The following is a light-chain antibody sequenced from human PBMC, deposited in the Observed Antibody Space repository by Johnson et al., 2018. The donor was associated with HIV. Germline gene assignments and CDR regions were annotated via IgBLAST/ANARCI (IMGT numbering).Light chain of an antibody. CDR3: GTWDSSLRSGF. Sequence: QSVLTQPPSVSAAPGQKVTISCSGSSSNIGNNYVSWYQQFPGTAPKLLIYENNKRPSGVPDRFSDSKSGTSATLGITGLQTGDEADYYGGTWDSSLRSGFFGTGTKVTVL. CDR2: ENN. J-gene: IGLJ1*01. CDR1: SSNIGNNY. V-gene: IGLV1-51*02.